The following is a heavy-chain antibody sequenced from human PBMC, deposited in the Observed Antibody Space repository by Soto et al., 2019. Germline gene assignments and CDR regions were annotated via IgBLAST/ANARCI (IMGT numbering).Heavy chain of an antibody. CDR2: INAGNGNT. D-gene: IGHD1-7*01. CDR1: GYTFTSYD. J-gene: IGHJ6*02. Sequence: ASVKVSCKSSGYTFTSYDMHRVRQSPGQRLEWMGWINAGNGNTKYSQKFQGRVTITRDTSASTAYMELSSLRSEDTAVYYCASNQRGTTTYFMDGWGQGTTVTVTS. V-gene: IGHV1-3*01. CDR3: ASNQRGTTTYFMDG.